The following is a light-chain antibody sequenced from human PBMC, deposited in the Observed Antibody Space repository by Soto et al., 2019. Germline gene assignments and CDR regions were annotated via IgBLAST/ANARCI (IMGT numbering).Light chain of an antibody. CDR3: QQDDNSPLT. Sequence: IVLTQSPCTLSLSPGESAPLFCRASQSISSHYLAWYQQKPGQAPRLLIYGASIRATGIPARFSGSGSGTDFTLTISRLEPEDFAVYYCQQDDNSPLTFGGGTKVDIK. CDR1: QSISSHY. CDR2: GAS. V-gene: IGKV3-20*01. J-gene: IGKJ4*02.